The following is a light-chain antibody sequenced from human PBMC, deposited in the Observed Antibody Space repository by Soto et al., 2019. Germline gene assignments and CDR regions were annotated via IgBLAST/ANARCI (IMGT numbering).Light chain of an antibody. J-gene: IGLJ1*01. CDR2: EVS. CDR3: SSYTSSSTLYV. Sequence: QSVLTQPPSASGSPGQSVTISCTGTSSDVGAYKYVSWYQQYPGKAPKLMIYEVSKRPSGVSNRFSGSKSGNTASLTISGLQAEDEADYYCSSYTSSSTLYVFGTGTKLTVL. V-gene: IGLV2-14*01. CDR1: SSDVGAYKY.